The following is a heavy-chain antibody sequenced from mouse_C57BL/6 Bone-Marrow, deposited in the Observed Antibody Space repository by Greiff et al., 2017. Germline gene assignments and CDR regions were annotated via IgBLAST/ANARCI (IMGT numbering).Heavy chain of an antibody. CDR3: ARGGYGSSYAWFAY. CDR2: IYPRSGNT. J-gene: IGHJ3*01. CDR1: GYTFTSYG. D-gene: IGHD1-1*01. V-gene: IGHV1-81*01. Sequence: QVQLQQSGAELARPGASVKLSCKASGYTFTSYGISWVKQRTGQGLEWIGEIYPRSGNTYYNEKFKGKATLTADKSSSTAYMALRSLTSEDSAVYFCARGGYGSSYAWFAYWGQGTLVTVSA.